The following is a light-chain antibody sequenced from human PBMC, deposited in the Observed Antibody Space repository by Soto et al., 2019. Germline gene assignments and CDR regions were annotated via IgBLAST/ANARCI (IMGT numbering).Light chain of an antibody. J-gene: IGLJ1*01. CDR1: SSGVGGYNY. CDR3: TSYTSSDTLLYV. V-gene: IGLV2-14*01. Sequence: QSALTQPASVSGSPGQSSTISCSGTSSGVGGYNYVSWYQQHPGKAPKLLIYEVSHRPSGVSNRFSGSKSGNTASLTISGLQAEDEADYYCTSYTSSDTLLYVFGTGTKVTVL. CDR2: EVS.